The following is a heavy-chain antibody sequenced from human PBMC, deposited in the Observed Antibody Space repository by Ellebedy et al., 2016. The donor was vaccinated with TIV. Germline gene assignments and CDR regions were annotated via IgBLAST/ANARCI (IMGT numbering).Heavy chain of an antibody. CDR1: GYSFTSYW. V-gene: IGHV5-51*01. CDR3: ARQYSGSYFGFYYYYGMDV. CDR2: IYPGDSDT. J-gene: IGHJ6*02. D-gene: IGHD1-26*01. Sequence: GESLKISCKGSGYSFTSYWIGWVRQMPGKGLEWMGIIYPGDSDTRYSPSFQGQVTISADKSISTAYLQWSSLKASDTAMYYCARQYSGSYFGFYYYYGMDVWGQGTTVTVSS.